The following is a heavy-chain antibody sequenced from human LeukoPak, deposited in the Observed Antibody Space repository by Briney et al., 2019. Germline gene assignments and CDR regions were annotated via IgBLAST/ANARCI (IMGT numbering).Heavy chain of an antibody. Sequence: SETLSLTCTVSGGSVSSYYWGWIRQPPGKGLEWIGSMYYSGSTYYNPSLKSRVTISINTSKNQFSLKLTSVTAADTAVYYCARQTGSGLFILPGGQGTLVTVSS. D-gene: IGHD3/OR15-3a*01. J-gene: IGHJ4*02. V-gene: IGHV4-39*01. CDR2: MYYSGST. CDR1: GGSVSSYY. CDR3: ARQTGSGLFILP.